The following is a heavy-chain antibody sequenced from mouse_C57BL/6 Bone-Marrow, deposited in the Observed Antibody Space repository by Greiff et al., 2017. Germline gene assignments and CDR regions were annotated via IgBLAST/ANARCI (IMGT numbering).Heavy chain of an antibody. V-gene: IGHV1-19*01. J-gene: IGHJ2*01. CDR2: IKPYNGGT. D-gene: IGHD2-5*01. CDR3: ARCSNYRYFDYFDY. Sequence: EVQVVESGPVLVKPGASVKMSCKASGYTFTDYYMNWVKQSHGKSLEWIGVIKPYNGGTSYNQKFKGKATLTVDKSSSTAYMELNSLTSEDSAVYYCARCSNYRYFDYFDYWGQGTTLTVSS. CDR1: GYTFTDYY.